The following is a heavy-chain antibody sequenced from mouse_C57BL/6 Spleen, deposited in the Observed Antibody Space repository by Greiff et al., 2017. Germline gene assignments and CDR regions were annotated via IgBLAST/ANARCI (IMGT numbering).Heavy chain of an antibody. J-gene: IGHJ2*01. D-gene: IGHD1-1*01. CDR3: ARWSSSTYFDY. Sequence: QVQLKQSGAELARPGASVKLSCKASGYTFTSYGISWVKQRTGQGLEWIGEIYPRSGNTYYNEKFKGKATLTADESSSTAYTELRSLTSEDSAVSFCARWSSSTYFDYWGQGTTLTVSS. CDR1: GYTFTSYG. V-gene: IGHV1-81*01. CDR2: IYPRSGNT.